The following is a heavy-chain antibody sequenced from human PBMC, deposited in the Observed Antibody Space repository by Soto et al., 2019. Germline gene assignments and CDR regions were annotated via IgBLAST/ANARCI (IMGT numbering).Heavy chain of an antibody. CDR1: GGSISSYY. V-gene: IGHV4-59*01. J-gene: IGHJ3*02. CDR2: IYYSGST. Sequence: SLTCTVSGGSISSYYWSWIRQPPGKGLEWIGYIYYSGSTNYNPSLKSRVTISVDTSKNQFSLKLSSVTAADTAVYYCARVGYCSGGSCYEGAFDIWGQGTMVTVSS. D-gene: IGHD2-15*01. CDR3: ARVGYCSGGSCYEGAFDI.